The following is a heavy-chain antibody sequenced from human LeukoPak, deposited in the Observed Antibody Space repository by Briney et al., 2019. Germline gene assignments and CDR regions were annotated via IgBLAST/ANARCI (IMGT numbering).Heavy chain of an antibody. D-gene: IGHD3-22*01. CDR3: ARRYYYDSSGYYYDY. CDR1: GYRFTSYW. J-gene: IGHJ4*02. Sequence: PGESLKISCKGSGYRFTSYWIGWVRQMPGKGLEWMGVIYPGDSDTRYSLSFQGQVTLSADKSISTAYLQWSSLKASDTAMYYCARRYYYDSSGYYYDYWGQGTLVTVSS. CDR2: IYPGDSDT. V-gene: IGHV5-51*01.